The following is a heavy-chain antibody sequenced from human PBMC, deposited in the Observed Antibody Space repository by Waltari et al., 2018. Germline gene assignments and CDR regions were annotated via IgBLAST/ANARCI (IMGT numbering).Heavy chain of an antibody. V-gene: IGHV1-2*02. J-gene: IGHJ4*01. Sequence: QVQLVQSGAEVRKPGASVKVSCKTSGYTFIDYYLQWVRQAPGQGLEWVGWINPMTGEANYAQRFLGRIYMTRDTSLNTTYMELSGLTSDDTGEFFCARDRRSSACDRSTCHTWKTNFFDYWGRGTQVIVSA. D-gene: IGHD1-26*01. CDR1: GYTFIDYY. CDR2: INPMTGEA. CDR3: ARDRRSSACDRSTCHTWKTNFFDY.